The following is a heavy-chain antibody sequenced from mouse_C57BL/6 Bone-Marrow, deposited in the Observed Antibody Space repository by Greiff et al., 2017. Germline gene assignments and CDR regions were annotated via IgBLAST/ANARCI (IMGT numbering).Heavy chain of an antibody. CDR1: GFTFSSYA. CDR3: ARYCSNYWYFDV. Sequence: EVKLVESGGGLVKPGGSLKLSCAASGFTFSSYAMSWVRQTPEKRLEWVATISDGGSYTYYPDNVKGRFTISRDNAKNKLYLQMSHLKSEDTAMYYCARYCSNYWYFDVWGTGTTVTVSS. D-gene: IGHD1-1*01. J-gene: IGHJ1*03. CDR2: ISDGGSYT. V-gene: IGHV5-4*03.